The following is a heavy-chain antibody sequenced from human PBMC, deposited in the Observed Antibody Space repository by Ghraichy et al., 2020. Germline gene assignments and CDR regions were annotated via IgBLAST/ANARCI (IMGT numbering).Heavy chain of an antibody. D-gene: IGHD4-17*01. CDR3: VTSHPTTTSAFDI. CDR2: INHRGST. CDR1: GGSFSGYY. V-gene: IGHV4-34*01. Sequence: SETRSLTCTVYGGSFSGYYWSWIRQPPGKGLEWIGEINHRGSTNYNPSLKSRVTISIDTSKKQFSLKLNSVTAADTAVYYCVTSHPTTTSAFDIWGQGTMVTVSS. J-gene: IGHJ3*02.